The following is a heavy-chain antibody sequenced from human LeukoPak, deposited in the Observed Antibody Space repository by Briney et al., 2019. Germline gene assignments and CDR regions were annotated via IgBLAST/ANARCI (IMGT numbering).Heavy chain of an antibody. J-gene: IGHJ4*02. CDR1: GFTFNDYY. D-gene: IGHD3-9*01. V-gene: IGHV3-15*01. CDR3: TTFRLDWLTLFDS. CDR2: IKGKSDGETT. Sequence: MTGGSLRLSCAASGFTFNDYYMSWIRQAPGKGLEWVGRIKGKSDGETTHYAAVVKGRFSISRDDSKNTLFLLMNNLKTEDTAVYFCTTFRLDWLTLFDSWGRGTLVTVST.